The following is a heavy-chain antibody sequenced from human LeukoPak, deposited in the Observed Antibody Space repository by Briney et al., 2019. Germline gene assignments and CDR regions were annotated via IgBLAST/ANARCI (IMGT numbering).Heavy chain of an antibody. V-gene: IGHV4-38-2*01. D-gene: IGHD2-15*01. Sequence: SETLSLTCAVSGSSISSGYYWGWSRQPPGKGVGWIGSIYHSGSTYYNRSVKSRVTISVDTSKNQSSLKLNSVSVADTAVYYCARHFGPASWYCSGGASSCWFDPWGQGTLVTVSS. J-gene: IGHJ5*02. CDR1: GSSISSGYY. CDR3: ARHFGPASWYCSGGASSCWFDP. CDR2: IYHSGST.